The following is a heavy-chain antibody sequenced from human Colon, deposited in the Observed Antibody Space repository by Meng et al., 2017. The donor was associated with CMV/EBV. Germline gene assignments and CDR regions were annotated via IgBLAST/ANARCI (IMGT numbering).Heavy chain of an antibody. D-gene: IGHD3-10*01. CDR2: VYISGTT. V-gene: IGHV4-4*07. Sequence: QVELPEAEPEPVRPSQTLSRTCTVSGATITSEYWSRIGQPAGKGLEWIGSVYISGTTNYNPSLKSRVTMSIDTSKNQLSLNIRSVTAADTAAYYCARDSNLSGFAYWGQGTLVTVSS. CDR3: ARDSNLSGFAY. CDR1: GATITSEY. J-gene: IGHJ4*02.